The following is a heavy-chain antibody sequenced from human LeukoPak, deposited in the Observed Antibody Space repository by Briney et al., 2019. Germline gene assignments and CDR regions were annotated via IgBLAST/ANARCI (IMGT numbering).Heavy chain of an antibody. V-gene: IGHV3-30*02. CDR1: GFTFSSYA. D-gene: IGHD1-26*01. Sequence: PGGSLRLSCAASGFTFSSYAMHWVRQAPGKGREWVAFIRYDGRNKDYADSVKGRFTISRDNSKNTLYLQMNSLRAEDTSVYYCAKDLGDSGPTPDSDYWGQGTLVTVSS. CDR3: AKDLGDSGPTPDSDY. CDR2: IRYDGRNK. J-gene: IGHJ4*02.